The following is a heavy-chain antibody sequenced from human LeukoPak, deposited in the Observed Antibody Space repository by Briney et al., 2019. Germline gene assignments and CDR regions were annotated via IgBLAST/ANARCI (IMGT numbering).Heavy chain of an antibody. D-gene: IGHD2-15*01. CDR3: ASEVHRYCSGGSCYFND. J-gene: IGHJ4*02. CDR2: IIPIFGTA. Sequence: SVKVSCKASGGTFSSYAISWVRQAPGQGLEWMGRIIPIFGTANYAQKFQRRVTITTDESTSTAYMELSSLRSEDTAVYYCASEVHRYCSGGSCYFNDWGQGTLVTVSS. CDR1: GGTFSSYA. V-gene: IGHV1-69*05.